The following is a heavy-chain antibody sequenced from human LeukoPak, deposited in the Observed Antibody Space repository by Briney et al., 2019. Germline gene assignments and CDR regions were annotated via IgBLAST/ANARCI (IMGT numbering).Heavy chain of an antibody. CDR1: GFTFSDSY. CDR3: ARSKNYFDY. V-gene: IGHV3-11*01. J-gene: IGHJ4*02. Sequence: GGSLRLSCAASGFTFSDSYFSWIRQAPGKGLEWFSYISSSGSTIHYTDSVKGRFTISRDNAKNSLYLQMDSLRADDTAVYFCARSKNYFDYWGQGTLVTVSS. D-gene: IGHD4-11*01. CDR2: ISSSGSTI.